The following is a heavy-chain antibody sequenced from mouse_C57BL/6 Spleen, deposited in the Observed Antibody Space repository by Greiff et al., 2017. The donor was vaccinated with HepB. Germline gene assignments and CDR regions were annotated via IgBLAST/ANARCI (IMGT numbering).Heavy chain of an antibody. CDR3: AQGYSGSSYGYFDV. V-gene: IGHV2-2*01. D-gene: IGHD1-1*01. J-gene: IGHJ1*03. Sequence: VQLQESGPGLVQPSQSLSITCTVSGFSLTSYGVHWVRQSPGKGLEWLGVIWSGGSTDYNAAFISRLSISKDNSKSQVFFKMNSLQADDTAIYDCAQGYSGSSYGYFDVWGTGTTVTVSS. CDR1: GFSLTSYG. CDR2: IWSGGST.